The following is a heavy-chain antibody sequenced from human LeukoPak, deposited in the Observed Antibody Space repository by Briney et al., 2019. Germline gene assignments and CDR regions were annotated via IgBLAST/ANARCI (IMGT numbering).Heavy chain of an antibody. V-gene: IGHV3-21*01. CDR2: ISSSSSYI. J-gene: IGHJ5*02. CDR3: ARDEAAGSNWFDP. Sequence: GRSLRLSCAASGFTFSSYSMNWVRQAPGKGLEWVSSISSSSSYIYYADSLKGRLTISRDNAKSSLYLQMNSLRAEDTAVYYCARDEAAGSNWFDPWGQGTLVTVSS. D-gene: IGHD6-13*01. CDR1: GFTFSSYS.